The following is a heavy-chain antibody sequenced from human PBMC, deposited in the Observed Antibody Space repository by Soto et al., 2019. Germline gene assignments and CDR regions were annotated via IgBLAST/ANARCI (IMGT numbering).Heavy chain of an antibody. D-gene: IGHD4-17*01. V-gene: IGHV2-5*02. CDR1: GFSLSTSGVG. Sequence: QITLKESGPTLVKPTQTLTLTCTFSGFSLSTSGVGVGWIRQPPGKALVWLAVIYWDDSEHYSPSLESRPTITQDTSQTHVVLTMTNMDPVDTATYYWVRKGYGVSPLAYWGQGTLVTVSS. CDR2: IYWDDSE. J-gene: IGHJ4*02. CDR3: VRKGYGVSPLAY.